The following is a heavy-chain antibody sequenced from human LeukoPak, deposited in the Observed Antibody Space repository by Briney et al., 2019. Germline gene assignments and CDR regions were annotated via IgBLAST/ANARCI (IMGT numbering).Heavy chain of an antibody. CDR3: ARHAPSVYYFDY. CDR2: ISSSSSYI. CDR1: GFTFSSYS. D-gene: IGHD2-2*01. J-gene: IGHJ4*02. V-gene: IGHV3-21*01. Sequence: GGSLRLSCAASGFTFSSYSMNWVRQAPGKGLEWVSSISSSSSYIYYADSVKGRFTISRDNAKNSLYLQMNSLRAEDTAVYYCARHAPSVYYFDYWGQGTLVTVSS.